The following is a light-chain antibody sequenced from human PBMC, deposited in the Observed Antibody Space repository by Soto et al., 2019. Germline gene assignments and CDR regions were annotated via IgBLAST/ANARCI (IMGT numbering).Light chain of an antibody. CDR1: QSVSSN. Sequence: EIVLTQSPATLSVSPGERATLSCRASQSVSSNLAWYQHKPGQAPRLLIYGASTRATDIPARISGSGSGTEFTLTISSLQSEDFAVYYCQQYHKWRTFGQGTKVDIK. J-gene: IGKJ1*01. CDR3: QQYHKWRT. V-gene: IGKV3-15*01. CDR2: GAS.